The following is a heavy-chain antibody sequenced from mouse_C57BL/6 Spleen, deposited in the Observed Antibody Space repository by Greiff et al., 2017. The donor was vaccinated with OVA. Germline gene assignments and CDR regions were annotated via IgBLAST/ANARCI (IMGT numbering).Heavy chain of an antibody. CDR3: ARSSITTVDYYAMDY. CDR1: VYPFTRYC. J-gene: IGHJ4*01. D-gene: IGHD1-1*01. CDR2: LYPGSGST. V-gene: IGHV1-55*01. Sequence: QVQLKQPGAELVKPGASVPLSFTASVYPFTRYCLTCVPPIPGPVLSLIGDLYPGSGSTNYNEKYKSKATLTVDTSSSTAYMQLSSLTSEDSAVYDCARSSITTVDYYAMDYWGQGTSVTVSS.